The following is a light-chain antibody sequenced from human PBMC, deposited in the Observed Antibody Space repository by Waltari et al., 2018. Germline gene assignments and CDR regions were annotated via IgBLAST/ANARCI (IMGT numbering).Light chain of an antibody. CDR1: QSVSRA. CDR2: GAS. CDR3: QHYVSLPVT. Sequence: EIVLTQSPGPLSLSSGERATLSCRASQSVSRALSWYQQNPGQAPRLLIYGASNRATGIPDRFSGSGSGTDFSLIISRLEPEDFAVYYCQHYVSLPVTFGQGTKVEIK. J-gene: IGKJ1*01. V-gene: IGKV3-20*01.